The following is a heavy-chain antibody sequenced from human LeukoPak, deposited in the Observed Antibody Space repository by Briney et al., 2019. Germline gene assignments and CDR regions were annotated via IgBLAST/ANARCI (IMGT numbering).Heavy chain of an antibody. V-gene: IGHV4-4*02. Sequence: SGTLSLTCVVSGGSITSTNWWSWVRQPPGQGLEWIGEISLSGLTNYNPSLKSRVTMALDKSKNHLSLNRTSVTAADTAVYYCSRENGAFSPFGYWGQGTLVTVPS. J-gene: IGHJ4*02. CDR2: ISLSGLT. CDR1: GGSITSTNW. CDR3: SRENGAFSPFGY. D-gene: IGHD2-8*01.